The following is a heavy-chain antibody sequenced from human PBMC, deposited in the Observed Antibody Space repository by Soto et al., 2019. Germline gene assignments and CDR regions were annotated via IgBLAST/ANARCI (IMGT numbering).Heavy chain of an antibody. CDR1: GGSFSGYY. Sequence: PSETLSLTCAVYGGSFSGYYWSWIRQPPGKGLEWIGEINHSGSTNYNPSLKSRVTISVDTSKNQFSLKLSSVTAADTAVYYCARVARGSRPPNWFDPWGQGTLVTVSS. CDR2: INHSGST. V-gene: IGHV4-34*01. J-gene: IGHJ5*02. CDR3: ARVARGSRPPNWFDP. D-gene: IGHD1-26*01.